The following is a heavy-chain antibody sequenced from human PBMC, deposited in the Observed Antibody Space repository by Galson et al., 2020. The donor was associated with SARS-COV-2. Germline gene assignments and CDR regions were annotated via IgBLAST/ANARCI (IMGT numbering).Heavy chain of an antibody. CDR3: ARSYYLDLSATPDF. V-gene: IGHV3-33*01. J-gene: IGHJ4*02. D-gene: IGHD3-22*01. Sequence: GESLKISCAASGFTFTNYGMHWVRQAPAKGLEWVAVIWFDGSKTYYADSVKGRFTLARDNSENTVLLQMNSLRAEDTAVYYCARSYYLDLSATPDFWGQGTLVTVSS. CDR2: IWFDGSKT. CDR1: GFTFTNYG.